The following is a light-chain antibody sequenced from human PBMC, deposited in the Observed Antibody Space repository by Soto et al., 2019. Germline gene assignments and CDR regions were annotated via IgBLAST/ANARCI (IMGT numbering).Light chain of an antibody. CDR3: GADHGSGSNFVWV. CDR2: VGTGGIVG. V-gene: IGLV9-49*01. Sequence: QSVLTKPPAASASLGASVTLTCTLISGYSNYKVDWFQQRPGKGPRFVMRVGTGGIVGSKGDGIPDRFSVLGSGLNRYLTIKNIQEEDESDYHCGADHGSGSNFVWVFGGGTK. J-gene: IGLJ3*02. CDR1: SGYSNYK.